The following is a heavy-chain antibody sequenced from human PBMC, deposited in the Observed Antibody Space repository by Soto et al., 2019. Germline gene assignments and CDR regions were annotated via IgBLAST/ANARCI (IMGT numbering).Heavy chain of an antibody. CDR2: IYYGGTT. D-gene: IGHD2-2*01. CDR1: GGSLSGYY. CDR3: ARVQTRGDAFDI. V-gene: IGHV4-59*08. Sequence: SETLSLNCTVSGGSLSGYYWSWIRQPPGKGLEWIGYIYYGGTTNYNPSVESRLTLSVDTSQNQFSLKLNSVTAADTAVYYCARVQTRGDAFDIWGQGTMVTVSS. J-gene: IGHJ3*02.